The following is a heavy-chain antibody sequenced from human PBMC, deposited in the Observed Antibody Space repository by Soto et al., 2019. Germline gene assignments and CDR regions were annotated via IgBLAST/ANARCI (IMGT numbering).Heavy chain of an antibody. J-gene: IGHJ4*02. Sequence: QVHLVESGGGLVKPGGSLRLSCAASGFTFSDDYMSWIRQAPGKGLECISYISSSGSTIYYADSVKGRFTTSRDNARTSLYLQMNSLRAEDTAVYYCARVQLARIQRWPKGFDYWGLGTLVTVSS. V-gene: IGHV3-11*01. D-gene: IGHD5-18*01. CDR2: ISSSGSTI. CDR1: GFTFSDDY. CDR3: ARVQLARIQRWPKGFDY.